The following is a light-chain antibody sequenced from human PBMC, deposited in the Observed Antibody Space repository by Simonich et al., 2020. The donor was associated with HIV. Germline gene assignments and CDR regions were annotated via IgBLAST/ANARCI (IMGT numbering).Light chain of an antibody. CDR1: QGISSA. J-gene: IGKJ1*01. CDR2: DAS. CDR3: QQFNSYSLT. V-gene: IGKV1-13*02. Sequence: AIQLTQSPSSLSASVGDRVTITCRASQGISSALAWYQQKPGKAPKLLIYDASSLESGVPSRFSGSGSGTDFTLTISSLQSEDFATYYCQQFNSYSLTFGQGTKVEMK.